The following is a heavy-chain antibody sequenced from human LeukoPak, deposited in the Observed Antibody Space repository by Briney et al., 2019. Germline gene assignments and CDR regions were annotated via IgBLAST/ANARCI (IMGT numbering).Heavy chain of an antibody. CDR3: ASYREAYDLYPHGLDV. V-gene: IGHV4-61*02. CDR1: GASVSTTAYF. CDR2: IYASGNT. Sequence: SQTLSLTCSVSGASVSTTAYFWNWIRQPAGEGLEWIGRIYASGNTHYNPSLKSRVTMSLDTSKNQFSLTMNSVTAADSAVYFCASYREAYDLYPHGLDVWGRATVVTVSS. J-gene: IGHJ3*01. D-gene: IGHD5-24*01.